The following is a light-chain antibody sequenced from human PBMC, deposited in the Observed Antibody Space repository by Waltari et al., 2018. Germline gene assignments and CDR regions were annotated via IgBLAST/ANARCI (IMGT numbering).Light chain of an antibody. Sequence: DIVMTQSPDSLAVSLGERATINCKSSQSVLYSSNNKNYLAWYQQKPGQPPKQLISLASTRESGVPDRFSGSESGTDFTLTISSLQAEDVAVYYCHQYYSTPFTFGPGTKVDIK. CDR2: LAS. CDR1: QSVLYSSNNKNY. CDR3: HQYYSTPFT. J-gene: IGKJ3*01. V-gene: IGKV4-1*01.